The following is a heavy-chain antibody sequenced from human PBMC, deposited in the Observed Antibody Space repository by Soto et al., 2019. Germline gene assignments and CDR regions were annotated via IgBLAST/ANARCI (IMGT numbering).Heavy chain of an antibody. Sequence: VRTLRLSCAASGFTFNSYGMHWVRQAPGKGQEWMAVKWYDASNKYYADSVKGRFTIYSDNSKNTLYLQIKSLRAEDTAVYYCARGCSSPAFPYCYGMDVWGQGTTVTVSS. CDR1: GFTFNSYG. J-gene: IGHJ6*01. V-gene: IGHV3-33*01. CDR3: ARGCSSPAFPYCYGMDV. D-gene: IGHD6-13*01. CDR2: KWYDASNK.